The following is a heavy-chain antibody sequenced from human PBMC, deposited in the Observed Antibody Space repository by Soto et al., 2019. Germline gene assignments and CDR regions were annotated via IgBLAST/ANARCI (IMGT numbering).Heavy chain of an antibody. D-gene: IGHD6-13*01. J-gene: IGHJ5*02. CDR1: GGSFSGYY. Sequence: SETLSLTCAVYGGSFSGYYWSWIRQPPGKGLEWIGEINHSGSTNYNPSLKSRVTISVDTSKNQFSLKLSSVTAADTAVYYCARVPRTKSSSWYGGWYNWFDPWGQGTLVTVSS. CDR3: ARVPRTKSSSWYGGWYNWFDP. CDR2: INHSGST. V-gene: IGHV4-34*01.